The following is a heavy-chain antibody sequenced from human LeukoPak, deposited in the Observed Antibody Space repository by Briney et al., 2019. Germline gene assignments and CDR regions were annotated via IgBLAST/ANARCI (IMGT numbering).Heavy chain of an antibody. J-gene: IGHJ5*02. CDR3: ARDHSWQQLVNWFDP. CDR1: GYTFTSYY. V-gene: IGHV1-46*01. D-gene: IGHD6-13*01. CDR2: INPSGGST. Sequence: ASVKVSCKASGYTFTSYYMHWVRQAPGQGLEWMGIINPSGGSTSYAQKFQGRVTMTRDTSTSTVYMELSSLRSEDTAVYYCARDHSWQQLVNWFDPWGQGTLVTVSS.